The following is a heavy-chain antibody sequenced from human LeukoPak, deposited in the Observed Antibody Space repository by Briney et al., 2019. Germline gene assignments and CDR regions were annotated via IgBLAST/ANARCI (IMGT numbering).Heavy chain of an antibody. CDR2: ITGSGGTT. Sequence: GGSLRLSCAASGFTFSSYVMSWVRRAPGKGLEWVSGITGSGGTTYYADSVKGRFTISRDNSKNTLYLQMNSLRAEDTAIYYCAKVAPTAVLFDYWGQGTLVTVSS. CDR1: GFTFSSYV. D-gene: IGHD1-26*01. J-gene: IGHJ4*02. CDR3: AKVAPTAVLFDY. V-gene: IGHV3-23*01.